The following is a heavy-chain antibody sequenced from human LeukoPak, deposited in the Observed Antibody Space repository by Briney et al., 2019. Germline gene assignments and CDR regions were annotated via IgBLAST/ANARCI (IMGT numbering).Heavy chain of an antibody. Sequence: ASVKVSCKASGYTFTNYDIHWLRQAAGQGLEWMGWMNPNSGNTDYSQKFQGRVTMTRDTSTSTVYMELSSLRSQDTAVYYCAREVGIRGHFDYWGRGTPVTVSS. CDR3: AREVGIRGHFDY. V-gene: IGHV1-8*01. J-gene: IGHJ4*02. CDR1: GYTFTNYD. D-gene: IGHD1-26*01. CDR2: MNPNSGNT.